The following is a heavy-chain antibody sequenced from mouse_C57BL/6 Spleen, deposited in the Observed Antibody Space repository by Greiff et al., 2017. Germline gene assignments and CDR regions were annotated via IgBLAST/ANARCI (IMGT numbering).Heavy chain of an antibody. CDR2: ISDGGSYT. Sequence: EVQRVESGGGLVKPGGSLKLSCAASGFTFSSYAMSWVRQTPEKRLEWVATISDGGSYTYYPDNVKGRFTISRDNAKNNLYLQMSHLKSEDTAMYYCARDRDYGSSYAEFAYWGQGTLVTVSA. V-gene: IGHV5-4*01. D-gene: IGHD1-1*01. CDR3: ARDRDYGSSYAEFAY. J-gene: IGHJ3*01. CDR1: GFTFSSYA.